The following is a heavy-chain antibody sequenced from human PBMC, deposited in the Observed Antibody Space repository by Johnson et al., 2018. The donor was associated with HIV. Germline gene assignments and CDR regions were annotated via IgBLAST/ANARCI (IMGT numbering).Heavy chain of an antibody. CDR1: GFTFSNYW. D-gene: IGHD6-13*01. Sequence: QVQLVESGGGLVQPGGSLRLSCAASGFTFSNYWMHWVRQAPGKGLEWVAVISYDGSNKYYADSVKGRFTISRDNSKNTLYLQMNSLRAEDTAVYYCARDGAQQLARDAFDIWGQGTMVTVSS. CDR2: ISYDGSNK. CDR3: ARDGAQQLARDAFDI. J-gene: IGHJ3*02. V-gene: IGHV3-30-3*01.